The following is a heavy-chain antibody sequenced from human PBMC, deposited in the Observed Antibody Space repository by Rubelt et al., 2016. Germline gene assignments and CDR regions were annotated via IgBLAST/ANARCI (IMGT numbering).Heavy chain of an antibody. CDR2: ISSSSSTI. Sequence: TMHWVRQAPGKGLEWVSYISSSSSTIYYADSVKGRFTISRDNAKNSLYLQMNSLRAEDTAVYYCARRAMVRIGNWFDPWGQGTLVTVSS. J-gene: IGHJ5*02. CDR3: ARRAMVRIGNWFDP. CDR1: T. D-gene: IGHD5-18*01. V-gene: IGHV3-48*01.